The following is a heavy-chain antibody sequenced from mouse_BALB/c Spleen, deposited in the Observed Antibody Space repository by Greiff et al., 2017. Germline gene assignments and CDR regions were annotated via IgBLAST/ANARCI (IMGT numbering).Heavy chain of an antibody. D-gene: IGHD2-3*01. J-gene: IGHJ4*01. CDR3: ARDRDGYLYYYAMDD. CDR2: IWGHGST. Sequence: VQLQQSGPGLVAPSQSLSITCTVSGFSLTGYGVNWVRQPPGKGLEWLGMIWGHGSTDYNSALKSRLSISKDNSKSQVFLKMNSLQTDDTARYYCARDRDGYLYYYAMDDWGQGTSVTVSS. CDR1: GFSLTGYG. V-gene: IGHV2-6-7*01.